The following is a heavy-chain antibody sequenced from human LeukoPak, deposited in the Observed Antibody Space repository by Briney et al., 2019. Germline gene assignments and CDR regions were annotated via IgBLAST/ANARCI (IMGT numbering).Heavy chain of an antibody. Sequence: RPGGSLRLSCAASGFTFSNYAMNWVRQAPGKGLEYVSAISSNGGSTYYADSVKGRFTISRDNSRNTLHLQMSSLRVEDTAVYYCVKDSSSGSYFDYWGQGTLVTVSS. D-gene: IGHD3-10*01. CDR3: VKDSSSGSYFDY. J-gene: IGHJ4*02. CDR1: GFTFSNYA. CDR2: ISSNGGST. V-gene: IGHV3-64D*06.